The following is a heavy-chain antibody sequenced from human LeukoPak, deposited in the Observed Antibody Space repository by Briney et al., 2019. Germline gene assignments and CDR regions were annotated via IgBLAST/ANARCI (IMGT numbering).Heavy chain of an antibody. V-gene: IGHV4-59*11. D-gene: IGHD3-10*01. CDR2: ISYSGNT. CDR3: ARLTDRRGWFDL. J-gene: IGHJ5*02. CDR1: GGSIGSHY. Sequence: PSETLSLTCTVYGGSIGSHYWSWIRQPPGKGLEWIGYISYSGNTNYNPSLKSRVTISVDTSKNQVSLKLSSVTAADTAVFYCARLTDRRGWFDLWGQGTLITVSS.